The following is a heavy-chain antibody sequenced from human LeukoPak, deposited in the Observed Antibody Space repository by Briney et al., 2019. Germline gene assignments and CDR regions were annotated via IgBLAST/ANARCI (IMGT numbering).Heavy chain of an antibody. CDR3: ARDVVGYSY. J-gene: IGHJ4*02. Sequence: PSETLSLTCAVYGGSFSGYYWSWIRQPPGKGLEWIGSIYYTGTTYYNPSLKSRLTISVDTSKNQFSLKLSSVTAADTAKYYCARDVVGYSYWGQGTLVTVSS. CDR1: GGSFSGYY. D-gene: IGHD6-13*01. CDR2: IYYTGTT. V-gene: IGHV4-34*01.